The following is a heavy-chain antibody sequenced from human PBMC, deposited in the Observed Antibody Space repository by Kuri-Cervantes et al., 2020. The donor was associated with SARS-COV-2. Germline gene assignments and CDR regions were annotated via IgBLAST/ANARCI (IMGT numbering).Heavy chain of an antibody. Sequence: ETLSLTCAASGFTFSGYSMNWIRQAPGKGLEWVASIDSSSYYIYHADSVKGRLTISRDNAKTSLYLQMNSLKPEDTAVYYCAREEGGELGEAFDYWGQGAQVTVSS. CDR1: GFTFSGYS. CDR3: AREEGGELGEAFDY. V-gene: IGHV3-21*01. J-gene: IGHJ4*02. D-gene: IGHD7-27*01. CDR2: IDSSSYYI.